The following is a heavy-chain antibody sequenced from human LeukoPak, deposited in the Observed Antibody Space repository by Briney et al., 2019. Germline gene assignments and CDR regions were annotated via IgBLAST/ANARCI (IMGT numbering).Heavy chain of an antibody. Sequence: GGSLRLSCAASGFTFSNAWMSWVRQAPGRGLEWVGRIKSKTDGGTTDYAAPVKGRFTISRDDSKNTLYLQMNSLKTEDTAVYYCTTDGFYQLLSTDWFDPWGQGTLVTVSS. V-gene: IGHV3-15*01. CDR3: TTDGFYQLLSTDWFDP. J-gene: IGHJ5*02. CDR1: GFTFSNAW. D-gene: IGHD2-2*01. CDR2: IKSKTDGGTT.